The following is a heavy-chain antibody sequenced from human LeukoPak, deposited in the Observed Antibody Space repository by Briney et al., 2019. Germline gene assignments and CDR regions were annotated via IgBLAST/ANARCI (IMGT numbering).Heavy chain of an antibody. V-gene: IGHV4-30-4*01. J-gene: IGHJ4*02. CDR3: ARSKGFGDFYY. CDR1: GGSISSGDYY. CDR2: ICYSGST. Sequence: SQTLSLTCTVSGGSISSGDYYWSWIRQPPGKGLEWIGYICYSGSTYYNPSLKSRVTISVDTSKNQFSLKLSSVTAADTAVYYCARSKGFGDFYYWGQGTLVTVSS. D-gene: IGHD3-10*01.